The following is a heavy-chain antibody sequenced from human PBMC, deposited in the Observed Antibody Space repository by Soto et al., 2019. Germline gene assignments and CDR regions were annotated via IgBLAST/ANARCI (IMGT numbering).Heavy chain of an antibody. CDR1: GYTFTSYG. Sequence: WASVKVSCKASGYTFTSYGISWVRQAPGQGLEWMGWISAYNGNTNYAQKLQGRVTMTTDTSTSTACMELRSLRSDDTAVYYCARDVRIAVAGTKFDYWGQGTLVTVSS. CDR2: ISAYNGNT. CDR3: ARDVRIAVAGTKFDY. J-gene: IGHJ4*02. V-gene: IGHV1-18*01. D-gene: IGHD6-19*01.